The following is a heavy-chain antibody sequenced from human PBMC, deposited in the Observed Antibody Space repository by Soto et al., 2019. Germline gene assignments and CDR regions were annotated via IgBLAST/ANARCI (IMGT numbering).Heavy chain of an antibody. D-gene: IGHD2-2*01. V-gene: IGHV3-21*01. J-gene: IGHJ6*03. CDR2: ISGSSSYI. Sequence: EVQLVESGGGLVKPGGSLRLSCAASGFSFTDYSMNWVRQAPGKGLEWVSSISGSSSYIYYADSLKGRFTVSRDNAERTVYLQMTRLGAEETAVYYCAGDGAYCSGTGCRDYYHYMDVWGKGTTVTVSS. CDR3: AGDGAYCSGTGCRDYYHYMDV. CDR1: GFSFTDYS.